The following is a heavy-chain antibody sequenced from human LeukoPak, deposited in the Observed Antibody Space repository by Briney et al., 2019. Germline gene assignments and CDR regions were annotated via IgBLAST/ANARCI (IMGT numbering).Heavy chain of an antibody. D-gene: IGHD3-22*01. CDR2: FDPEDGET. Sequence: PRASVKVSCKVSGYTLTELSMHWVRQAPGKGLEWMGGFDPEDGETIYAQKFQGRVTMTEDTSTDTAYMELRSLRSDDTAVYYCARNVGYYDSSGYYKIRITYFDYWGQGTLVTVSS. CDR1: GYTLTELS. V-gene: IGHV1-24*01. CDR3: ARNVGYYDSSGYYKIRITYFDY. J-gene: IGHJ4*02.